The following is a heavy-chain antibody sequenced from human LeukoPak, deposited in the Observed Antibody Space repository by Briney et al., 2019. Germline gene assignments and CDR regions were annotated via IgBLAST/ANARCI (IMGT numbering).Heavy chain of an antibody. V-gene: IGHV3-11*04. CDR1: GFTFSDYY. CDR2: ISSSGSTI. Sequence: GGSLRLSCAASGFTFSDYYMSWIRQAPGKGLEWVSYISSSGSTIYYADSVKGRFTISRDNAKNSLYLQMNSLRAEDTAVYYCAGDPSSTWIQLLPHFDYWGQGTLVTVSS. J-gene: IGHJ4*02. D-gene: IGHD5-18*01. CDR3: AGDPSSTWIQLLPHFDY.